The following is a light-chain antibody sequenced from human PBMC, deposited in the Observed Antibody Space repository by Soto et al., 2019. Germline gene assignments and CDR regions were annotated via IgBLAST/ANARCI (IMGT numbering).Light chain of an antibody. Sequence: EIVLTQSPGTLSLSPGERASLSCRAIQSVNSNYLAWYQQKPGQAPRLLIYDASSRATGIPDRFGGSGSGTDFTLTISRLEPEDFAVYYCQQYGSSPPWTFGQGTKVDIK. CDR3: QQYGSSPPWT. CDR1: QSVNSNY. V-gene: IGKV3-20*01. CDR2: DAS. J-gene: IGKJ1*01.